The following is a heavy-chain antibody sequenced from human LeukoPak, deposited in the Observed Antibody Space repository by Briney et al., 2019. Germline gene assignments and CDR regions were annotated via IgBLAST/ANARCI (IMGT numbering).Heavy chain of an antibody. V-gene: IGHV1-2*02. CDR2: INPNSGGT. CDR1: GYTFTGYY. Sequence: ASVKVSCKASGYTFTGYYMHSVRQAPGQGLEWMGWINPNSGGTNYAQKFQGRVTMTRDTSISTAYMELSRLRSDDTAVYYCARTSSFLDAFDIWGQGTMVTVSS. D-gene: IGHD3-3*01. CDR3: ARTSSFLDAFDI. J-gene: IGHJ3*02.